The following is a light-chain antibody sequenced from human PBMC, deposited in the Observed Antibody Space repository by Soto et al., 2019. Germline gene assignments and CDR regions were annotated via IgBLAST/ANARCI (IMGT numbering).Light chain of an antibody. CDR1: QSVSSSY. CDR2: GAS. CDR3: QQYGSSPIT. Sequence: EIVLTQSPGTLSLSPGERATLSCRASQSVSSSYLAWYQQKPGQAPRLLIYGASSRATGIRDSFSGSGSGTDFTLTISTLEPEDFAVYYCQQYGSSPITFGQGTRLEIK. V-gene: IGKV3-20*01. J-gene: IGKJ5*01.